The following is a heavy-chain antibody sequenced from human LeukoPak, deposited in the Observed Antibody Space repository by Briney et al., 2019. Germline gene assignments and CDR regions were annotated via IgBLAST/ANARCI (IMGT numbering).Heavy chain of an antibody. CDR3: ATVKYYDFWSGWRQFDY. CDR2: FDPEDGET. V-gene: IGHV1-24*01. CDR1: GYTLTELS. D-gene: IGHD3-3*01. J-gene: IGHJ4*02. Sequence: ASVKVSCKVSGYTLTELSMHWVRQAPGKGLEWMGGFDPEDGETIYAQKFQGRVTMTEDTSTDTAYMELSSLRSEDTAVYCCATVKYYDFWSGWRQFDYWGQGTLVTVSS.